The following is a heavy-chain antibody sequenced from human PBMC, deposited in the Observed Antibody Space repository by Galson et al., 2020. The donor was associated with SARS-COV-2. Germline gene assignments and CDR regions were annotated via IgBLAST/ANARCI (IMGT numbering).Heavy chain of an antibody. D-gene: IGHD3-3*01. CDR2: IYYSGST. Sequence: ASETLSLTCTVSGGSISSSSYYWGWIRQPPGKGLEWIGSIYYSGSTYYNPSLKSRVTISVDTSKNQFSLKLSSVTAADTAVYYCARGDFWSGWRLTRRWYYGMDVWGQGTTVTVSS. CDR1: GGSISSSSYY. CDR3: ARGDFWSGWRLTRRWYYGMDV. V-gene: IGHV4-39*01. J-gene: IGHJ6*02.